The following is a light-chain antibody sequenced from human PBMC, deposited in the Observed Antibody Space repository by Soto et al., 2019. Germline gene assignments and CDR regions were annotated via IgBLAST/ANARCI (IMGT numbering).Light chain of an antibody. CDR3: SSYTTSSSYV. CDR1: SSDVGGYKY. V-gene: IGLV2-14*01. CDR2: DVT. Sequence: QSVLTQPASVSGSPGQSIAISCTGTSSDVGGYKYVSWYQQHPGKAPKLLIYDVTNRPSGVSDRFSGSKSGNTASLTISGLQSADEADYYCSSYTTSSSYVFGTGTKVTVL. J-gene: IGLJ1*01.